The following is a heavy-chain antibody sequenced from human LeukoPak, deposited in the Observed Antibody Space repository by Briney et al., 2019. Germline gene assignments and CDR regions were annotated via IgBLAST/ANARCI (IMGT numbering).Heavy chain of an antibody. Sequence: ASLKVSCKASGYTFITYYIHWVRQAPGQGLEWMGIINPSAGSTSYAQKFQGRVTMSLDTSKNQFSLKSTSVTAADTAVYYCARAVGATTYWGFDYWGRGTLVTVSS. J-gene: IGHJ4*02. CDR1: GYTFITYY. V-gene: IGHV1-46*01. CDR2: INPSAGST. D-gene: IGHD1-26*01. CDR3: ARAVGATTYWGFDY.